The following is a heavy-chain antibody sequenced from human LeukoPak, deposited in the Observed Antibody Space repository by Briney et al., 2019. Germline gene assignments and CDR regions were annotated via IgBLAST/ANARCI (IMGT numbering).Heavy chain of an antibody. J-gene: IGHJ4*02. CDR1: GGSISTYY. CDR3: ARHWKSSYTLIEY. Sequence: SETLSLTCTVSGGSISTYYWSWIRQPPGKGLEWIGYVYYSGTTNYNPSLKSRVTISVDTSKNQFYLKLSSVTAADTAVYYCARHWKSSYTLIEYWGQGTLVTASS. V-gene: IGHV4-59*08. D-gene: IGHD6-13*01. CDR2: VYYSGTT.